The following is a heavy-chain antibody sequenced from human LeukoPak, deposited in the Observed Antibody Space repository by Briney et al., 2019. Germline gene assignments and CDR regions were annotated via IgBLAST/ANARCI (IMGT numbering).Heavy chain of an antibody. CDR1: GGSISSSSYY. V-gene: IGHV4-39*07. J-gene: IGHJ5*02. Sequence: RSSETLSLTCTVSGGSISSSSYYWGWIRQPPGKGLEWIGSIYYSGSTYYNPSLKSRVTISVDTSKNQFSLKLSSVTAADTAVYYCARFGGWPAAMAVSWFDPWGQGTLVTVSS. D-gene: IGHD2-2*01. CDR2: IYYSGST. CDR3: ARFGGWPAAMAVSWFDP.